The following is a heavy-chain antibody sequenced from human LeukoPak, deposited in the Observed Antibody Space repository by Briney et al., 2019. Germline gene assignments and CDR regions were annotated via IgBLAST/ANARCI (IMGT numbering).Heavy chain of an antibody. Sequence: PGGSLRLSCAGSGFTFRSYAMSCVRQAPGKGLEWVSGISASGGSTYYADSVKGRFTISRDNSKNTLDLQMNSLRAEDTAVYYCAKEVRANDVFDIWGQGTMVTFSS. CDR3: AKEVRANDVFDI. V-gene: IGHV3-23*01. D-gene: IGHD4/OR15-4a*01. J-gene: IGHJ3*02. CDR1: GFTFRSYA. CDR2: ISASGGST.